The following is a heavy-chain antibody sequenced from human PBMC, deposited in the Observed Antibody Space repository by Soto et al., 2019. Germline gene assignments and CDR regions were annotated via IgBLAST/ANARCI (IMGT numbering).Heavy chain of an antibody. J-gene: IGHJ4*02. CDR2: INPSGGST. V-gene: IGHV1-46*01. CDR3: ARVPQGALSGYYGYFDY. Sequence: ASVKVSCKASGYTFTSYYMHWVRQAPGQGLEWMGIINPSGGSTSYAQKFQGRVTMTRDTSTSTVYMELSSLRSEDTAVYYGARVPQGALSGYYGYFDYWGQGTLVTVSS. CDR1: GYTFTSYY. D-gene: IGHD3-3*01.